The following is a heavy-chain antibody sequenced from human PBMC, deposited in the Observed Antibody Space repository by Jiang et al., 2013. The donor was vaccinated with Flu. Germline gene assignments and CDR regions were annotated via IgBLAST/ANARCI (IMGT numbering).Heavy chain of an antibody. CDR1: GGTFSHYA. V-gene: IGHV1-69*01. D-gene: IGHD6-25*01. J-gene: IGHJ6*02. CDR3: ARGSQAADYYYGMDV. Sequence: VQLVESGAEVKKPGSSVKVSCKASGGTFSHYAISWVRQAPGQGLEWMGGIIPIVGTAKYAQKFQGRVTVSAHESTRTADIELSSLTSDDTAVYYCARGSQAADYYYGMDVVGPRDHSHRL. CDR2: IIPIVGTA.